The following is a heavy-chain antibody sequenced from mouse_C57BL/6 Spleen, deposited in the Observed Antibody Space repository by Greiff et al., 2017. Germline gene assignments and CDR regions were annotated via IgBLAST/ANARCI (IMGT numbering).Heavy chain of an antibody. CDR1: GYSITSGYY. CDR3: ARRATVAFDY. CDR2: ISYDGSN. D-gene: IGHD1-1*01. V-gene: IGHV3-6*01. J-gene: IGHJ2*01. Sequence: EVQLQESGPGLVKPSQSLSLTCSVTGYSITSGYYWNWIRQFPGNKLEWMGYISYDGSNNYNPSLKNRISITRDTSKNQFFLKLNSVTTEDTATYYCARRATVAFDYWGQGTTLTVSS.